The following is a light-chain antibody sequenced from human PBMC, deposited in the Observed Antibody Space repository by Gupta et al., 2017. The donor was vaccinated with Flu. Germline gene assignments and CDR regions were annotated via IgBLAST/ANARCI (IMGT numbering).Light chain of an antibody. V-gene: IGLV3-21*02. CDR1: NIGSKS. CDR3: QVWDSSSDHRV. Sequence: SYVLTQPPSVSVAPGPTARITCGGNNIGSKSVHWYQQQPGPAPVLVVYDDNDRPSGVPERFSGSNSGNTATLTISRVEAGDEADYYCQVWDSSSDHRVFGGGTKLTVL. CDR2: DDN. J-gene: IGLJ2*01.